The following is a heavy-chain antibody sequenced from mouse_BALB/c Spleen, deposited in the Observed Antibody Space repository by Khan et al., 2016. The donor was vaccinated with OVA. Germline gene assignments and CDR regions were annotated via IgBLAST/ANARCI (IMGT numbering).Heavy chain of an antibody. D-gene: IGHD2-14*01. J-gene: IGHJ3*01. CDR1: GDSITSGY. CDR2: INYSGNT. V-gene: IGHV3-8*02. Sequence: EVQLQESGPSLVKPSQTLSLTCSVTGDSITSGYWNWIRKFPGNKLEYMGYINYSGNTYYNPSLKSRISITRDTSKNQFYLQLNSVTADDTATYYCARNRYDEALFVYWGQGTLVTVSA. CDR3: ARNRYDEALFVY.